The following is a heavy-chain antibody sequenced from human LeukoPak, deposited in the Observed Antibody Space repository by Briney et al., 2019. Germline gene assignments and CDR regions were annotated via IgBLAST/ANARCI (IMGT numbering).Heavy chain of an antibody. D-gene: IGHD3-22*01. CDR3: AGTYYYDSSGYYPAFDY. Sequence: XSVKVSCKASGYTFTDYAMHWVRQAPGQRLEWMGWISADNGTTEYSQKFQGRVTITRDTSASTAYMDLSSLRSEDTAIYYCAGTYYYDSSGYYPAFDYWGQGTLVTVSS. J-gene: IGHJ4*02. V-gene: IGHV1-3*01. CDR2: ISADNGTT. CDR1: GYTFTDYA.